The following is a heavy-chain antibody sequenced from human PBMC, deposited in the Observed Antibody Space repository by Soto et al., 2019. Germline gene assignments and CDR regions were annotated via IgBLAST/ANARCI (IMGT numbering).Heavy chain of an antibody. CDR3: ARSFDY. Sequence: GGSLRLSCAASGFTFSSYAMHWVRQAPGKGLEWVAVISYDGSNKYYADSVKGRFTISRDNSKNTLYLQMNSLRAEGTAVYYCARSFDYWGQGTLVTVSS. V-gene: IGHV3-30-3*01. J-gene: IGHJ4*02. CDR2: ISYDGSNK. CDR1: GFTFSSYA.